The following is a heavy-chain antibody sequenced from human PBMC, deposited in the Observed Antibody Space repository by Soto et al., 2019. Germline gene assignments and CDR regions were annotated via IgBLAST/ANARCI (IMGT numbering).Heavy chain of an antibody. V-gene: IGHV3-7*03. Sequence: PGGSLRLSCVASGFTLSNYWMSWVPQAPGKGLQWVANINRDGSEKYYVDSLKGRFTISRDNAENSLYLEMNTLRAEDTAVYYCARARDGSCSYYYFGNWGQGTLVTVS. CDR3: ARARDGSCSYYYFGN. J-gene: IGHJ4*02. D-gene: IGHD3-16*01. CDR1: GFTLSNYW. CDR2: INRDGSEK.